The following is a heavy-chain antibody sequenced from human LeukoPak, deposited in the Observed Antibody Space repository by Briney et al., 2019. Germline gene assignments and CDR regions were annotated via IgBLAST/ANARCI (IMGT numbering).Heavy chain of an antibody. V-gene: IGHV4-61*01. Sequence: SETLSLTCTVSGGSVSSDNYYWTWIRQPPGKGLQWIGYISYSGSTNYNPSLKSRVTISLHTSKNQFSLRLSSVTAADTAVYYCARANSYYDILTGYYRDAFDIWGQGTMVTVSS. D-gene: IGHD3-9*01. CDR2: ISYSGST. CDR3: ARANSYYDILTGYYRDAFDI. J-gene: IGHJ3*02. CDR1: GGSVSSDNYY.